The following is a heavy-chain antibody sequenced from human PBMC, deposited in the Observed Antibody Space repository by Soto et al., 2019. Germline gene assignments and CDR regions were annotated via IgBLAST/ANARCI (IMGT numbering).Heavy chain of an antibody. CDR3: ARNRILTGVGLNWCDP. CDR2: INPNSGAT. Sequence: VASVKVSCKASGYTFTGYYMHWVRPAPGQGLEWMGWINPNSGATNYAQKIQGRVTMTRDTSISTAYMELRRLRADDTAVSSCARNRILTGVGLNWCDPWGKGPLVTVAS. V-gene: IGHV1-2*02. J-gene: IGHJ5*02. D-gene: IGHD3-9*01. CDR1: GYTFTGYY.